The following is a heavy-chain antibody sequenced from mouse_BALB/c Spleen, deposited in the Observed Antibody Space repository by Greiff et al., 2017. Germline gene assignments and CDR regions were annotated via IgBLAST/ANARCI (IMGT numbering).Heavy chain of an antibody. J-gene: IGHJ2*01. CDR2: IDPANGNT. CDR3: ARYPSTTALDY. V-gene: IGHV14-3*02. D-gene: IGHD1-2*01. CDR1: GFNIKDTY. Sequence: EVKLMESGAELVKPGASVKLSCTASGFNIKDTYMHWVKQRPEQGLEWIGRIDPANGNTKYDPKFQGKATITADTSSNTAYLQLSSLTSEDTAVYYCARYPSTTALDYWGQGTTLTVSS.